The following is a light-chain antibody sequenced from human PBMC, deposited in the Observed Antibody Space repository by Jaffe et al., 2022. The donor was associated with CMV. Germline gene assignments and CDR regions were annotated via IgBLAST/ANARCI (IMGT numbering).Light chain of an antibody. V-gene: IGKV3-15*01. Sequence: EILLTQSPATLSVSPGERATLSCKATQSVSNILAWYQQRPGQAPRLLIYYASTRATGIPARFSGSGSGTEFTLTISSLQSEDFAIYYCQQSYNWPYTFGQGTKLEI. J-gene: IGKJ2*01. CDR3: QQSYNWPYT. CDR1: QSVSNI. CDR2: YAS.